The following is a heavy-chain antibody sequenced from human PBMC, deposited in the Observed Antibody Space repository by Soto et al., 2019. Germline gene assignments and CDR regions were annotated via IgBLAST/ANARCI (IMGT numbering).Heavy chain of an antibody. D-gene: IGHD4-17*01. CDR3: ARGGGGDYAYYFDY. Sequence: GASVKVSCKASGGTFSSYAISWVRQAPGQGLEWMGGIIPIFGTANYAQKFQGRVTITADESTSTAYMELSSLRSEDTAVYYCARGGGGDYAYYFDYWGQGTLVTVSS. V-gene: IGHV1-69*13. J-gene: IGHJ4*02. CDR2: IIPIFGTA. CDR1: GGTFSSYA.